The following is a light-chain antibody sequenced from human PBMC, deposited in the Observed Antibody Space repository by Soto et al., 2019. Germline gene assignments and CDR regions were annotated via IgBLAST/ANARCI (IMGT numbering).Light chain of an antibody. J-gene: IGKJ1*01. Sequence: EIVLTQSPGTLSLSPGERATLSCRSSQSVSSNYLAWYQQKPDQAPRLVIYDVSGRATGIPDRFSGSGSGKDFTLTISRLEPEDFAVYYCQQYGRSPTFGQGTKVEIK. V-gene: IGKV3-20*01. CDR3: QQYGRSPT. CDR1: QSVSSNY. CDR2: DVS.